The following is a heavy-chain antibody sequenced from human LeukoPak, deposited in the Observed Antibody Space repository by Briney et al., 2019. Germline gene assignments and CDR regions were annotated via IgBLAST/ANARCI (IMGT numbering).Heavy chain of an antibody. CDR3: ARFRKPSGYYTYTDGPGAYSDY. D-gene: IGHD3-3*01. CDR2: ISSSSSTI. V-gene: IGHV3-48*01. CDR1: GFTFSSYS. Sequence: PGGSLRLSCAASGFTFSSYSMNWVRQAPGEGLEWVSYISSSSSTIYYADSVKGRFTISRDNAKNSLYLQMNSLRAEDTAVYYCARFRKPSGYYTYTDGPGAYSDYWGQGTLVTVSS. J-gene: IGHJ4*02.